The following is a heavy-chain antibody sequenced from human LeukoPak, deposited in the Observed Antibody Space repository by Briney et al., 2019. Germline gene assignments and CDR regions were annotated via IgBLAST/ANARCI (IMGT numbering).Heavy chain of an antibody. V-gene: IGHV1-69*01. D-gene: IGHD1-1*01. J-gene: IGHJ4*02. CDR2: IIPIFGTA. CDR3: AREGVGLDSTGTLDY. Sequence: ASVKVSCKASGGTFSSYAISWVRQAPGQGLEWMGGIIPIFGTANYAQKFQGRVTITADESTSTAYMELSSLRSEDTAVYYCAREGVGLDSTGTLDYWGQGTLVTVSS. CDR1: GGTFSSYA.